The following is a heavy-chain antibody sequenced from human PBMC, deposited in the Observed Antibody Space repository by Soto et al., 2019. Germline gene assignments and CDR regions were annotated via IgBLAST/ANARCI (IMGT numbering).Heavy chain of an antibody. CDR3: TRLLFYFLTAYPKWFDP. V-gene: IGHV6-1*01. J-gene: IGHJ5*02. Sequence: LSLTCAIAGHSVAGNSAACYWIRQPPSGGLEWLGGTYYRPKWYSDNAVCVQRRITINPDTSKNQFALQVNSVTPEDTAMYYSTRLLFYFLTAYPKWFDPLTQVSLLPLS. CDR2: TYYRPKWYS. D-gene: IGHD3-9*01. CDR1: GHSVAGNSAA.